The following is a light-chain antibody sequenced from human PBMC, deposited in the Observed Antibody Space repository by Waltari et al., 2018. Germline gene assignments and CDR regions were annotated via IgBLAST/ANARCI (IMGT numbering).Light chain of an antibody. CDR3: SSYTLDIKMI. J-gene: IGLJ2*01. V-gene: IGLV2-14*03. Sequence: QSALTQPASMSGSPGQLITISCTGSNSDIGRYNYVSWYQQYPGKAPKVLIYDVNKRPSGASDRFSRSKSGNTASLTISGLQAEDEADYSCSSYTLDIKMIFGGGTKLTVL. CDR1: NSDIGRYNY. CDR2: DVN.